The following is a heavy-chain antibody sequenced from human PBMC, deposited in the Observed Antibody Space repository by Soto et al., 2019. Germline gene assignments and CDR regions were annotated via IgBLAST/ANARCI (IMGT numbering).Heavy chain of an antibody. CDR1: GYTFTSYG. V-gene: IGHV1-18*01. CDR2: ISAYNGNT. CDR3: ARGDYYDSSGYQDDAFDI. Sequence: ASVQVSCKASGYTFTSYGISWVRQAPGQGLEWMGWISAYNGNTNYAQKLQGRVTMTTDTSTSTAYMELRSLGSDDTAVYYCARGDYYDSSGYQDDAFDIWGQGTMVTVSS. D-gene: IGHD3-22*01. J-gene: IGHJ3*02.